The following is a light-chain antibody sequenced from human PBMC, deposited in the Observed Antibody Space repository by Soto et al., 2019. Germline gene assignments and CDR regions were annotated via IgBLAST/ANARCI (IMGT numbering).Light chain of an antibody. J-gene: IGKJ5*01. Sequence: DIPMTQSPSTLSASIGDRVTITCWASQTISSWLAWYQQKPGKAPKLLIYKASSLESGVPSRFSGSGSGTEFTLTISSLQPDDFATYYCQQYNTYSTFGQGTRLEIK. CDR2: KAS. CDR3: QQYNTYST. V-gene: IGKV1-5*03. CDR1: QTISSW.